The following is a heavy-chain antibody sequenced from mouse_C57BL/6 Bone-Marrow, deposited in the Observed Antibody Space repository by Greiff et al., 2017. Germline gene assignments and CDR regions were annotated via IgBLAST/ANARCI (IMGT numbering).Heavy chain of an antibody. J-gene: IGHJ2*01. V-gene: IGHV1-59*01. CDR3: AMNWEKWDY. D-gene: IGHD4-1*01. CDR1: GYTFTSYW. Sequence: VQLQQPGAELVRPGTSVKLSCKASGYTFTSYWMHWVKQRPGQGLEWIGVIDPSDSYTNYNQKFKGKATLTVDTSSSTAYMQLSSLTSEDSAVYYGAMNWEKWDYWGKGTTLTVSS. CDR2: IDPSDSYT.